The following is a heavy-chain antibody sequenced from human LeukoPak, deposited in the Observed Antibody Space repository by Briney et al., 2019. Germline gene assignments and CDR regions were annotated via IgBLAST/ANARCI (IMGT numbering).Heavy chain of an antibody. V-gene: IGHV1-69*13. CDR2: IIPIVGTA. Sequence: SVKVSCKASGGSFSSYAINWVRQAPGQGLEWMGGIIPIVGTANYAQKFQDRVTITAVESMSTAYMELSSLRSEDTAVYYCARGWLAETTVVTPYNYWGQGTLVTVSS. J-gene: IGHJ4*02. CDR3: ARGWLAETTVVTPYNY. CDR1: GGSFSSYA. D-gene: IGHD4-23*01.